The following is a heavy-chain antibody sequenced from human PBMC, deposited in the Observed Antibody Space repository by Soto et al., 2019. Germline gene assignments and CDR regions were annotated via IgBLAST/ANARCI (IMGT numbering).Heavy chain of an antibody. J-gene: IGHJ4*02. CDR1: GFTFSTFA. CDR2: ISSDGYTK. V-gene: IGHV3-30-3*01. Sequence: QVQLVESGGGVVQPGRSLRLSCSASGFTFSTFAVHWVRQAPGKGLEWVAVISSDGYTKYYPDSVKGRFTISRDNSKNTWFLQMNGLKTEDTAMYYGARDPTSRLDYWGQGTLVTGSS. CDR3: ARDPTSRLDY.